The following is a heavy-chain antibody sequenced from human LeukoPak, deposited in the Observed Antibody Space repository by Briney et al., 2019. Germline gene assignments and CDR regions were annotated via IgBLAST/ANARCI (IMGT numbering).Heavy chain of an antibody. CDR2: IIPIFGTA. J-gene: IGHJ4*02. CDR3: ARDPMGAGIYGSGSYPFDY. V-gene: IGHV1-69*13. CDR1: GGTFSSYA. D-gene: IGHD3-10*01. Sequence: ASVKVSCKASGGTFSSYAISWVRQAPGQGLEWMGGIIPIFGTANYAQKFQGRVTITADESTSTAYMELSSLRSEDTAVYYCARDPMGAGIYGSGSYPFDYWGQGTLVTVSS.